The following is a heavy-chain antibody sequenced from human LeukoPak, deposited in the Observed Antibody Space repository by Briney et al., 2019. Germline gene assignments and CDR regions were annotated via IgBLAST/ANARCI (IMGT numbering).Heavy chain of an antibody. CDR3: ARALDGYNPFDY. V-gene: IGHV3-20*04. J-gene: IGHJ4*02. CDR2: INWNGGST. Sequence: GGSLRLSCAASGFTFDDYGMSWVRQAPGKGLEWVSGINWNGGSTGYADPVRGQFTISRDNAKNSLYLQMNSLRAEDTALYYCARALDGYNPFDYWGQGTLVTVSS. CDR1: GFTFDDYG. D-gene: IGHD5-24*01.